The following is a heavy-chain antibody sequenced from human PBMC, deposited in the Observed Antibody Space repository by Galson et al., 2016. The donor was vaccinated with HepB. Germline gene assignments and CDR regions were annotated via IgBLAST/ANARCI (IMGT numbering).Heavy chain of an antibody. CDR3: TRVFDY. J-gene: IGHJ4*02. Sequence: SLRLSCAVSGFAFSSYGMHWVRQAPGKGLEWLGRSRNTPSGYPIEYAASVKGRFTISRDDSRSSLYLQMDSLRTEDTAVYYCTRVFDYWGQGALVTVSS. CDR1: GFAFSSYG. CDR2: SRNTPSGYPI. V-gene: IGHV3-72*01.